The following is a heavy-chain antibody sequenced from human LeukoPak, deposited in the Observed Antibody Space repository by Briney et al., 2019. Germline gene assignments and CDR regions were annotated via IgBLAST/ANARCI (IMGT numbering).Heavy chain of an antibody. CDR2: IRYDGSNK. CDR1: GFTFSSYG. V-gene: IGHV3-30*02. Sequence: GGSLRLSCAASGFTFSSYGIHWVRQAPGKGLEWVAFIRYDGSNKYYADSLRGRFTISRDNSKNTLYLQMNLRPDDAAVYYCAKSYRSGWYRGVIDYWGQGTLVTVSS. CDR3: AKSYRSGWYRGVIDY. J-gene: IGHJ4*02. D-gene: IGHD6-13*01.